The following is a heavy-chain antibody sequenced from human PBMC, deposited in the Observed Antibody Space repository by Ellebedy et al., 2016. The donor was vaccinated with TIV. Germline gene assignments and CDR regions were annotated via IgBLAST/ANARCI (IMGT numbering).Heavy chain of an antibody. Sequence: GESLKISXATSGFSMSGYEMSWVRQAPGKGLECVSSISYDSTYRYYAGSVRGRFTISRDNAQGSLFLEMNSLRDEDTAAYYCARDSASHLRFSYTDYWGRGTLIAVSS. J-gene: IGHJ4*01. V-gene: IGHV3-21*01. CDR1: GFSMSGYE. CDR3: ARDSASHLRFSYTDY. D-gene: IGHD4-11*01. CDR2: ISYDSTYR.